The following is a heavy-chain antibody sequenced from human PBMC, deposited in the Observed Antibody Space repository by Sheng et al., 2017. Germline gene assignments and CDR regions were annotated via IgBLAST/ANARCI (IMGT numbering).Heavy chain of an antibody. CDR2: INHSGST. D-gene: IGHD3-10*01. Sequence: QVQLQQWGAGLLKPSETLSLTCAVYGGSFSGYYWSWIRQPPGKGLEWIGEINHSGSTNYNPSLKSRVTISVDTSKNQFSLKLSSVTAADTAVYYCARGKVRGVIIRGRSYNWFDPWGQGTLGHRLL. CDR3: ARGKVRGVIIRGRSYNWFDP. J-gene: IGHJ5*02. V-gene: IGHV4-34*01. CDR1: GGSFSGYY.